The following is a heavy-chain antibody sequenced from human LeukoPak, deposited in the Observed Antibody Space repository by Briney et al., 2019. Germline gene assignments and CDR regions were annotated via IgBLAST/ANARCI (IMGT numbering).Heavy chain of an antibody. D-gene: IGHD3-16*02. CDR2: IFPGDSDT. CDR1: GYSFTNYW. V-gene: IGHV5-51*01. CDR3: ARLIMITFGGVIASRYFDY. Sequence: GESLKISCKGSGYSFTNYWIGWVRQMPGKGLEWMGIIFPGDSDTRYSPSFQGQVTISADKSISTAYLQWSSLKASDTAMYYCARLIMITFGGVIASRYFDYWGQGTLVTVSS. J-gene: IGHJ4*02.